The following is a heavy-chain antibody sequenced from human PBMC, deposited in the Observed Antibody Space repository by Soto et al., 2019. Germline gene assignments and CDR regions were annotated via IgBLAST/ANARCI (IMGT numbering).Heavy chain of an antibody. CDR3: ARVPSRFEYFYAMHI. Sequence: TLSLTCTVSGGSISSGDYYWSWIRQPPGKGLEWIGYIYYSGTTYYNPSLKSRLTMSLDASQNQFSLKLNSLTDADTAVYFCARVPSRFEYFYAMHIRGQGTSV. CDR2: IYYSGTT. CDR1: GGSISSGDYY. J-gene: IGHJ6*02. D-gene: IGHD3-16*01. V-gene: IGHV4-30-4*01.